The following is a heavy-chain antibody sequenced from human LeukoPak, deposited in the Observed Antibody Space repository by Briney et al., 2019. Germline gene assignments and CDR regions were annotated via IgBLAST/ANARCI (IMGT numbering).Heavy chain of an antibody. J-gene: IGHJ3*02. CDR3: ASTPFSYDSSGYSESPHAFDI. D-gene: IGHD3-22*01. CDR1: GYTFTSYD. Sequence: GASVKVSCKASGYTFTSYDINWVRQATGQGLEWMGWMNPNSGNTGYAQKFQGRVTITRNTSISTAYMELSSLRSEDTAVYYCASTPFSYDSSGYSESPHAFDIWGQGTMVTVSS. CDR2: MNPNSGNT. V-gene: IGHV1-8*03.